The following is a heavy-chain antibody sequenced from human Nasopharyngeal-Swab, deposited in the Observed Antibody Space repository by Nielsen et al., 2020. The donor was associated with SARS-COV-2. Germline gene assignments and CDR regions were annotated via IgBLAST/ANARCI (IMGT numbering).Heavy chain of an antibody. CDR1: GGSISSCDYY. D-gene: IGHD6-13*01. CDR2: ISSSGSP. V-gene: IGHV4-30-4*01. CDR3: ARDRGSNYGMDV. J-gene: IGHJ6*02. Sequence: SETLSLTCNVSGGSISSCDYYWTWIRQPPGKGLKWIAYISSSGSPRYNPSLKSRVILPIDRSRNQFSLMLASVTAADTAVYFCARDRGSNYGMDVWGHGTTVTVSS.